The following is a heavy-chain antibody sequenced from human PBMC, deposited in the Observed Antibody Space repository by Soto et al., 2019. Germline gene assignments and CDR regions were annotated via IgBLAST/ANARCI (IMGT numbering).Heavy chain of an antibody. D-gene: IGHD3-10*01. CDR1: GFSLSTSGVG. Sequence: QITLKESGPTLVKPTQTLTLTCTFSGFSLSTSGVGVGWIRQPPGKALEWLALIYWDDDKRYSPSLKSRLTITKDTSKNQVVLTMTNMDPVDTAAYYCAHSLPGGRPPEHFDYWGQGTLVTVSS. V-gene: IGHV2-5*02. J-gene: IGHJ4*02. CDR3: AHSLPGGRPPEHFDY. CDR2: IYWDDDK.